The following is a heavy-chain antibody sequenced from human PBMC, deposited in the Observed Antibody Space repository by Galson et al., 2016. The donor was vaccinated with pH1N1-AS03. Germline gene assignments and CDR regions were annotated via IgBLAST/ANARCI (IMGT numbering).Heavy chain of an antibody. CDR1: GYTFNTYD. Sequence: SVKVSCKASGYTFNTYDMNWVRQAPGQGLEWMGWINTNTGNPTYAQGFTGRFVFSLDTSVSTAYLHISSLKAEDTAVYYCARDKSGSFQDGFDMWGQGTMVTVSS. CDR2: INTNTGNP. V-gene: IGHV7-4-1*02. D-gene: IGHD1-1*01. J-gene: IGHJ3*02. CDR3: ARDKSGSFQDGFDM.